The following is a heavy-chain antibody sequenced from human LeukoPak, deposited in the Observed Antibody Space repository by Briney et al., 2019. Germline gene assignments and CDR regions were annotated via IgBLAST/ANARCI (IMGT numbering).Heavy chain of an antibody. D-gene: IGHD1-14*01. Sequence: GGSLRLSCAASGFTFSSYAMSWVRQAPGRGLEWVSAISGSGGSTYYADSVKGRFTISRDNAKNSLYLQMNSLRAEDTAVYYCARVRVGYYFDYWGQGTLVTVSS. CDR3: ARVRVGYYFDY. CDR2: ISGSGGST. CDR1: GFTFSSYA. J-gene: IGHJ4*02. V-gene: IGHV3-23*01.